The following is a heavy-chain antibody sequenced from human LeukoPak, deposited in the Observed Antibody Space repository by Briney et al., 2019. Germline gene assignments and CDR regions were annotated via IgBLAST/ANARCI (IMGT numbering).Heavy chain of an antibody. J-gene: IGHJ4*02. Sequence: PGGSLRLSCAASGFTFSDYYMSWIRQAPGKGLEWVSYISSGGSTIYYADSVKGRFTISRDNAKNSLYLYMNSLRAEDTAVYYCATSYDILIGYFGSWGQGTLVTVSS. V-gene: IGHV3-11*04. CDR2: ISSGGSTI. CDR3: ATSYDILIGYFGS. D-gene: IGHD3-9*01. CDR1: GFTFSDYY.